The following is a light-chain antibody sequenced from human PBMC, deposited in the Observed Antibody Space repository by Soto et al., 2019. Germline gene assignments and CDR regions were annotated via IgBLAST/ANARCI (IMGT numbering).Light chain of an antibody. Sequence: DIQLTQSPYTLSASVGDRVTLTCRASQSISSWLAWYQQKPGKAPNLLIYDASALESGVPSRFSGSGSGTEFTLTIGSLQPDDFATYYCQQYNSYSQTFGQGTKVDIK. CDR2: DAS. CDR3: QQYNSYSQT. J-gene: IGKJ1*01. CDR1: QSISSW. V-gene: IGKV1-5*01.